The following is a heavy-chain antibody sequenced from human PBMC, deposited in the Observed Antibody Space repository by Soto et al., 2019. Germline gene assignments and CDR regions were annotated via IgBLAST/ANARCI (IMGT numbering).Heavy chain of an antibody. J-gene: IGHJ6*02. CDR2: IYWDDDK. CDR1: GFSLNTGGVG. V-gene: IGHV2-5*02. D-gene: IGHD2-21*02. CDR3: VHSRCGGDCLQSYSSHYYYGMDV. Sequence: QITLKESGPTLVKPTQTLTLTCTFSGFSLNTGGVGVGWIRQPPGKALEWLALIYWDDDKRYSPSLKGRLTSTKDTSKNQVVLTRTTMDPVDTATYYCVHSRCGGDCLQSYSSHYYYGMDVWGQGTTVTVSS.